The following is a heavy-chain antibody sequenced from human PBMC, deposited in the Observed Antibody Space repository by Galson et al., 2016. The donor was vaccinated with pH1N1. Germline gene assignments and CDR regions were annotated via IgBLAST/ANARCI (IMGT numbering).Heavy chain of an antibody. CDR1: GFMFSTYG. CDR3: AKGNLPGYYDY. Sequence: SCKASGFMFSTYGFNWVRKAPGQGPEWMGRISGYNGNTIYAQKFQARISMTIDKSTSTVYLALRSLRFDDTAVYYCAKGNLPGYYDYWGQGTLVTVSS. D-gene: IGHD3-22*01. V-gene: IGHV1-18*01. J-gene: IGHJ4*02. CDR2: ISGYNGNT.